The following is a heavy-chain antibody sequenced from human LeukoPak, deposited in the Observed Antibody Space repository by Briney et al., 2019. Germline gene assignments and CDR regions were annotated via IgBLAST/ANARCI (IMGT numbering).Heavy chain of an antibody. CDR1: GGSISSYY. D-gene: IGHD4-17*01. Sequence: PSETLSLTCTVSGGSISSYYWSWIRQPPGKGLEWIGYIYYSGSTNYNPSLKSRVTISVDTSKNQFSLKLSSVTAADTAVYYCARSYGDFAFDYRGQGTLVTVSS. V-gene: IGHV4-59*01. J-gene: IGHJ4*02. CDR2: IYYSGST. CDR3: ARSYGDFAFDY.